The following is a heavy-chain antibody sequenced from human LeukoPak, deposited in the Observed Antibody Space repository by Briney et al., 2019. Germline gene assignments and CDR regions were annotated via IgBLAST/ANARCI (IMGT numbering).Heavy chain of an antibody. CDR3: ARQAAAGLDY. CDR1: GFTVDDTS. CDR2: VYSGGRT. D-gene: IGHD6-13*01. J-gene: IGHJ4*02. Sequence: PGRSLRLSCAASGFTVDDTSMSWVRQAPGKGLEWVSVVYSGGRTFYADSVKGRFTISRDNSKNTVYLQMNSLRADDTAVYYCARQAAAGLDYWGQGTLVTVSS. V-gene: IGHV3-66*02.